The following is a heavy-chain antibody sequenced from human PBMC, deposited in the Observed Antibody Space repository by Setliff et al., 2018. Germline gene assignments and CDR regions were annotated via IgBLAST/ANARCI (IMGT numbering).Heavy chain of an antibody. Sequence: PSETLSLTCTVSGGSISSYYWSWIRQPAGKGLEWIGHIYIGGSANYNPSLKSRVTMSIDNSENTLYLQMNSLRVEDTALYYCARDGNNWNDLDYWGHGTLVTVSS. CDR1: GGSISSYY. CDR3: ARDGNNWNDLDY. CDR2: IYIGGSA. D-gene: IGHD1-20*01. V-gene: IGHV4-4*07. J-gene: IGHJ4*01.